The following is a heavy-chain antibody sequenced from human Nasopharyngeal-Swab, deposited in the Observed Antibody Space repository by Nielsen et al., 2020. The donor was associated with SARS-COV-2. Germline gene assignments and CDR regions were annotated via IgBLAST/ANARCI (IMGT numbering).Heavy chain of an antibody. Sequence: GESLKISCAASGMAFSSYGMHWVRQAAGKGLEWVTVISHDGGNEYYADSVKGRFTISRDNSKNALYLQMNSLRPEDTATYYCAKDFVGQQTYYYYGMDVWGQGTTVTVSS. V-gene: IGHV3-30*18. D-gene: IGHD6-13*01. CDR3: AKDFVGQQTYYYYGMDV. CDR1: GMAFSSYG. J-gene: IGHJ6*02. CDR2: ISHDGGNE.